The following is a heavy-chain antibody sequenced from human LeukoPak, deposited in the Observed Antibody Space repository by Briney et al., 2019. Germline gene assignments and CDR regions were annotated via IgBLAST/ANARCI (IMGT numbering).Heavy chain of an antibody. Sequence: SETLSLTCTVSGGSISSSSYYWGWIRQPPGKGLEWIGSIYYSGSTYYNPSLKSRVTISVDTSKNQFSLKLSSVTAADTAVYYCARESRDHDYYDSSGYYGYWGQGTLVTVSS. V-gene: IGHV4-39*07. CDR3: ARESRDHDYYDSSGYYGY. CDR2: IYYSGST. J-gene: IGHJ4*02. D-gene: IGHD3-22*01. CDR1: GGSISSSSYY.